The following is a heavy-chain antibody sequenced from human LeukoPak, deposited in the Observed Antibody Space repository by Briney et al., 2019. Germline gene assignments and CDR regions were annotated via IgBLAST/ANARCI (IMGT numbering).Heavy chain of an antibody. CDR2: LSVSGTTR. D-gene: IGHD2/OR15-2a*01. Sequence: PGGSLRLSCAASEFTFSSYEMNWVRQAPGKGLEWVSYLSVSGTTRYYADSVMGRFTISRDNAENSVYLQMNSLRAEDTAVYYCARVGLLSMVIYYYYGMDVWGQGTTVTVSS. CDR1: EFTFSSYE. CDR3: ARVGLLSMVIYYYYGMDV. J-gene: IGHJ6*02. V-gene: IGHV3-48*03.